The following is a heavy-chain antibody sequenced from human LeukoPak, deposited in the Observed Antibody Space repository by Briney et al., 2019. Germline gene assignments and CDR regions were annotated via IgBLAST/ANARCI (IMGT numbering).Heavy chain of an antibody. D-gene: IGHD2-21*02. Sequence: SETLSLTCIVSGGSISSDSYYWAWIRQPPGKGLQWIGSLYYSGSTYYNPSLKSRVTISVDTSKNQFSLKLSSVTAADTAVYYCARHAVTATDAFDIWGQGTMVTVSS. V-gene: IGHV4-39*01. CDR3: ARHAVTATDAFDI. J-gene: IGHJ3*02. CDR2: LYYSGST. CDR1: GGSISSDSYY.